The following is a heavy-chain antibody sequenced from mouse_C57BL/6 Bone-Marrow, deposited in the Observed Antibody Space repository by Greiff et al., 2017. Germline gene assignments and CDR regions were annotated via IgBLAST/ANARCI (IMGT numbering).Heavy chain of an antibody. CDR2: IYPGDGDT. J-gene: IGHJ4*01. CDR3: ARSPYGNPLAMDY. D-gene: IGHD2-1*01. CDR1: GYAFSSSW. Sequence: VQLQQSGPELVKPGASVKISCKASGYAFSSSWMNWVKQRPGKGLEWIGRIYPGDGDTNYNGKFKGKATLTADKSSSTAYMQLSSLTSEDSAVYFCARSPYGNPLAMDYWGQGTSVTVSS. V-gene: IGHV1-82*01.